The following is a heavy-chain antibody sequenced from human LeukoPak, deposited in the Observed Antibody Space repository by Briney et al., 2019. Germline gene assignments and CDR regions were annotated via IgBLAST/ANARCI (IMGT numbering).Heavy chain of an antibody. V-gene: IGHV3-21*01. CDR1: GSTFSSYS. CDR3: ARVNDILTGYPVDYFDY. D-gene: IGHD3-9*01. CDR2: ISSSSSYI. Sequence: GGSLRLSCAASGSTFSSYSMNWVRQAPGKGLEWVSSISSSSSYIYYADSVKGRFTISRDNAKNSLYLQMNSLRAEDTAVYYCARVNDILTGYPVDYFDYWGQGTLVTVSS. J-gene: IGHJ4*02.